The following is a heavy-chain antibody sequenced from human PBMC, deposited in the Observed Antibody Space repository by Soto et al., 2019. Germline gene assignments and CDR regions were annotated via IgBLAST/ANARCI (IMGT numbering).Heavy chain of an antibody. CDR2: IYYSGST. CDR3: ARQGGYNWNDERAYYYYGMDV. CDR1: GGSISSSSYY. V-gene: IGHV4-39*01. Sequence: SETLSLTCTVSGGSISSSSYYWGWIRQPPGKGLEWIGSIYYSGSTYYNPSLKSRVTISVDTSKNQFSLKLSSVTAADTAVYYCARQGGYNWNDERAYYYYGMDVWGQGTTVTVSS. J-gene: IGHJ6*02. D-gene: IGHD1-1*01.